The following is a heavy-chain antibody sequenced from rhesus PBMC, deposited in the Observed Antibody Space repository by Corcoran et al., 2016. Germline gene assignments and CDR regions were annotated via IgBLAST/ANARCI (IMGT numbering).Heavy chain of an antibody. CDR1: GFTFSGYW. V-gene: IGHV3S25*01. CDR3: AKDKGGYYGLDS. Sequence: EVQLVESGGGLAKPGGSLRLFCAASGFTFSGYWMNWVRQAPGKGLEWVSGINGGGGSTQYADSRKGRLPISRDNSENTLSLQMNSLRAEDTAFYYCAKDKGGYYGLDSWGQGVVVTVSS. CDR2: INGGGGST. J-gene: IGHJ6*01.